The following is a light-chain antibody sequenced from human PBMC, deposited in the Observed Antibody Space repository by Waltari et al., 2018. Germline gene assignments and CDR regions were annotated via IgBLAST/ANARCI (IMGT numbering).Light chain of an antibody. CDR3: SSHTSNSVVV. CDR1: SSDAGGYNY. Sequence: QSALTQPASVSGSPGQSITISCTGTSSDAGGYNYVAWYQHHPGKAPKGLIYDVSNRPSGVSNRFSGSKSGNTASLTISGLQAEDEAEYYCSSHTSNSVVVFGGGTKLTVL. V-gene: IGLV2-14*03. CDR2: DVS. J-gene: IGLJ2*01.